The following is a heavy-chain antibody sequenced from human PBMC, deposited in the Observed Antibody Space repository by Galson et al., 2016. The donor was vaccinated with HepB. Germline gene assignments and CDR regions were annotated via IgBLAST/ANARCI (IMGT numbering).Heavy chain of an antibody. CDR1: GITFSSYA. J-gene: IGHJ1*01. Sequence: SLRLSCAASGITFSSYAMSWVRQAPGKGLEWVSTLSSSDDSYYADSVKGRFTISRDNAKKSLYLQMNSLRAEDTALYYCASGRSPSSWYEFNLWGQGTLVIVSS. CDR3: ASGRSPSSWYEFNL. D-gene: IGHD6-13*01. CDR2: LSSSDDS. V-gene: IGHV3-23*01.